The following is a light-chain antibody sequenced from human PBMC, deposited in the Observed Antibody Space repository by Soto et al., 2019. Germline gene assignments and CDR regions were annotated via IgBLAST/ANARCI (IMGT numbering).Light chain of an antibody. CDR2: GNN. J-gene: IGLJ2*01. V-gene: IGLV1-40*01. CDR1: SSNIGAAYN. Sequence: QSVLTQPPSVSGAPGQGVTISCTGSSSNIGAAYNVHWYHHLPGAAPKLLIYGNNNRPSGVPDRFSGSKSGTSASLAITGLQAEDEADYYCSSYTSSSTLVFGGGTKLTVL. CDR3: SSYTSSSTLV.